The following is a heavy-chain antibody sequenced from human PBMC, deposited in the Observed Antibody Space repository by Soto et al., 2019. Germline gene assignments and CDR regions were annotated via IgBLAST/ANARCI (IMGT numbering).Heavy chain of an antibody. J-gene: IGHJ4*02. V-gene: IGHV3-30-3*01. CDR2: ISYDGSNK. CDR1: GFTFSSYA. D-gene: IGHD6-13*01. CDR3: ARSEFSSWFPYDY. Sequence: QVQLVESGGGVVQPGRSLRLSCAASGFTFSSYAMHWVRQAPGKGLEWVAVISYDGSNKYYADSVKGRFTISRDNSKNTLYLQMNSLRAEDTAVYYCARSEFSSWFPYDYWCQGTLVTVSS.